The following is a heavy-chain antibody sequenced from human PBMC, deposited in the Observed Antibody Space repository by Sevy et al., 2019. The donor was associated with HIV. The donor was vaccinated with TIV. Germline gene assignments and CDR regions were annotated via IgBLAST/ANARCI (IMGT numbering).Heavy chain of an antibody. J-gene: IGHJ3*01. CDR1: GGSISSLNYY. Sequence: SETLSLTCTVSGGSISSLNYYWSWIRQHPGKGLEWIGYISYSGRTSYNPSLKSRLTISLDTSKNQFSLRLSSVTAADTALFYCAIANAYLTSDAFDLWGQGTMVTVS. CDR3: AIANAYLTSDAFDL. V-gene: IGHV4-31*03. D-gene: IGHD1-26*01. CDR2: ISYSGRT.